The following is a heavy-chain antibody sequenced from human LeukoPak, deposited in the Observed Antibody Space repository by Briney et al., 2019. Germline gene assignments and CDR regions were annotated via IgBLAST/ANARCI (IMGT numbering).Heavy chain of an antibody. V-gene: IGHV3-7*01. CDR2: IKRDGSDK. J-gene: IGHJ4*02. CDR1: DFSLSSFW. CDR3: ARGTTTGWPDYFDY. D-gene: IGHD1-26*01. Sequence: TGGSLRLSCAASDFSLSSFWMSWVRQAPGKGLEWVANIKRDGSDKNYVDPVKGRFTISRDNAKNTVHLQMNSLRAEDTAVYYCARGTTTGWPDYFDYWGQGVRVIAAS.